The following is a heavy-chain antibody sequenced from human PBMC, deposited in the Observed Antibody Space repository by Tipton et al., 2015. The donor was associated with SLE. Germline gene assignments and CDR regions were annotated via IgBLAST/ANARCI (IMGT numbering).Heavy chain of an antibody. CDR2: IYYSGST. J-gene: IGHJ3*02. CDR3: ASAAWDYDSSGSGAFDI. Sequence: TLSLTCTVSGGSISSHYWSWIRQPPGKGLEWIGYIYYSGSTNYNPSLKSRVTISVDTSKNPFSLKLSSVTAAATAVYYCASAAWDYDSSGSGAFDIWGQGTMVTVSS. D-gene: IGHD3-22*01. V-gene: IGHV4-59*11. CDR1: GGSISSHY.